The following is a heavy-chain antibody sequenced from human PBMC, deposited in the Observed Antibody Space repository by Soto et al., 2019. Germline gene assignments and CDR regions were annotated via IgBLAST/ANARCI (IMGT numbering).Heavy chain of an antibody. V-gene: IGHV3-23*01. CDR1: GFIFSNFA. J-gene: IGHJ6*03. CDR3: ARGCRYCSGGSCRSGYYYYYMDV. CDR2: ISASSRSA. D-gene: IGHD2-15*01. Sequence: GGSLRLSCAASGFIFSNFAMSWVRQAPGKGLEWVSTISASSRSAYYADSVKGRFTMSRDNSKNTLCLQMNSLRSEDTAVYYCARGCRYCSGGSCRSGYYYYYMDVWGKGTTVTVSS.